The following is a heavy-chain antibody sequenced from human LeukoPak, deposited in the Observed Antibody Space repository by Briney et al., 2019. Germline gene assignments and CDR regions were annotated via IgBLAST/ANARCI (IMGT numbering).Heavy chain of an antibody. CDR2: IRSKAYGGIT. J-gene: IGHJ4*02. CDR1: GFIFGDYA. V-gene: IGHV3-49*04. Sequence: PGGSLRLSCTGSGFIFGDYAMSWVRQAPGKGLEWVGFIRSKAYGGITEYAASVKGRFTISRDDAKSIAYLQMNSLKTEDTAVYYCTRGITGTRVDYWGQGTLVTVSS. CDR3: TRGITGTRVDY. D-gene: IGHD1-7*01.